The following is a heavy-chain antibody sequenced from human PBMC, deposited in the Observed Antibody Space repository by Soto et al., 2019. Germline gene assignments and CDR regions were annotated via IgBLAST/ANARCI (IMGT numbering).Heavy chain of an antibody. D-gene: IGHD1-1*01. CDR2: ISGISGDT. Sequence: EVQLLESGGGLVQPGGSLRLSCAASGFTFSNYAMSWVRQAPGKGLEWVSVISGISGDTYYGDSVRGRFTISRDNAKDTLFLQMNSLRAEATAVYYCAKHRATTLAADWGQGTLVTVSS. CDR1: GFTFSNYA. CDR3: AKHRATTLAAD. J-gene: IGHJ4*02. V-gene: IGHV3-23*01.